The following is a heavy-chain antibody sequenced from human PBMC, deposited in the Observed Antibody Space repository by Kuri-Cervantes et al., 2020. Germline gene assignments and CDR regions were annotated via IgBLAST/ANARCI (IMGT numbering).Heavy chain of an antibody. J-gene: IGHJ3*02. Sequence: SETLSLTCTVSGGSITSDYWNWIRQPPGKGLEWIGQFYYSGNTNYNPSLKSRVTISIDTSKNQFSLKLGSVTAADTAVYYCARGPYYYDSSGYYYVEGAFDIWGQGTMVTVSS. D-gene: IGHD3-22*01. V-gene: IGHV4-59*01. CDR1: GGSITSDY. CDR3: ARGPYYYDSSGYYYVEGAFDI. CDR2: FYYSGNT.